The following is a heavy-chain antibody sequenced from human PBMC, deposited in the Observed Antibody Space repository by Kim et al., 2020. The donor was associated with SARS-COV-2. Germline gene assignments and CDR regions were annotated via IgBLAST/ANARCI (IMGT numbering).Heavy chain of an antibody. D-gene: IGHD3-22*01. V-gene: IGHV4-31*02. CDR3: ARESSGAFDI. J-gene: IGHJ3*02. Sequence: DYNPSLKSRVTISVETSKNPFSLKLSSVTAADTAVYYCARESSGAFDIWGQGTMVTVSS.